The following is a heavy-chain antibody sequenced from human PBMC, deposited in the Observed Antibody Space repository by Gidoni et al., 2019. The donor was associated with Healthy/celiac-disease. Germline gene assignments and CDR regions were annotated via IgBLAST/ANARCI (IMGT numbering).Heavy chain of an antibody. J-gene: IGHJ4*02. V-gene: IGHV3-53*01. CDR2: IYSGGST. CDR3: ARDLGY. CDR1: GFTVSSNY. Sequence: EVQLLESGGGLLQPGGSLRPSCAASGFTVSSNYMSWVRQAPGKGLEWVSVIYSGGSTYYADSVKGRFTISRDNSKNTLYLQMNSLRAEDTAVYYCARDLGYWGQGTLVTVSS.